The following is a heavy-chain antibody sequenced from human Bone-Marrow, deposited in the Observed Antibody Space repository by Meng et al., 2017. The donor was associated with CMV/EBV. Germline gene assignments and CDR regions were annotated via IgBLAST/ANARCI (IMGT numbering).Heavy chain of an antibody. Sequence: GGSLRLSCAASGFTFSNYGMHWVRQAPGKGLEWVAFIRYDGSNKYYADSVKGRFTISRDNSKNTVYLQMNSLRAEDTAVYYCARAEAVAGTWRYWGQGTLVTVSS. CDR2: IRYDGSNK. CDR3: ARAEAVAGTWRY. V-gene: IGHV3-30*02. D-gene: IGHD6-19*01. J-gene: IGHJ4*02. CDR1: GFTFSNYG.